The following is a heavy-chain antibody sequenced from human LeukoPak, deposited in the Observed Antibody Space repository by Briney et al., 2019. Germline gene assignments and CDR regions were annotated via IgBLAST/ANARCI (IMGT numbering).Heavy chain of an antibody. V-gene: IGHV3-11*01. J-gene: IGHJ4*02. CDR3: ASQGGLGYCSSTSCSPFGY. D-gene: IGHD2-2*01. CDR1: GFTFSDYY. Sequence: GGSLRLSCAASGFTFSDYYMSWIRQAPGKGLEWVSYIISSGSTIYYADSVKGRFTISRDNAKNSLYLQMNSLRAEDTAVYYCASQGGLGYCSSTSCSPFGYWGQGTLVTVSS. CDR2: IISSGSTI.